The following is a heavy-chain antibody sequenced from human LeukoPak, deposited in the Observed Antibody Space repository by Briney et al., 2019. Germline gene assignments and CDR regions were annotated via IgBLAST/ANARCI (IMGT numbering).Heavy chain of an antibody. CDR3: ARGGYYGSGSRAPNWFDP. Sequence: KTSETLSLTCAVYGLSFSDYYWIWIRHAPGKGLEWIGDINNSGSTNNNPSLKSPVTISVDTSKTKFSMKMSSVTDADTAVYYCARGGYYGSGSRAPNWFDPWGQGTLVTVSS. D-gene: IGHD3-10*01. V-gene: IGHV4-34*01. J-gene: IGHJ5*02. CDR2: INNSGST. CDR1: GLSFSDYY.